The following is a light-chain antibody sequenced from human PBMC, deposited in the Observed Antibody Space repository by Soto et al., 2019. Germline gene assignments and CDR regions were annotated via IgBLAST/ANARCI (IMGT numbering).Light chain of an antibody. CDR2: KAS. V-gene: IGKV1-5*03. J-gene: IGKJ1*01. CDR1: QSISTY. Sequence: DIQMTQSPSTLSASVGDRVTITCLASQSISTYLAWYQQKPGNAPKLLIYKASNLQSGVPSRFSGSGSGTEFTLTISSLQPDDFATYYCQHYNSYSEAFGQGTRWIS. CDR3: QHYNSYSEA.